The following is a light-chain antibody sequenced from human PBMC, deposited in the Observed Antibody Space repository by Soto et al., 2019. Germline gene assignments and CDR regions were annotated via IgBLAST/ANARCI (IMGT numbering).Light chain of an antibody. J-gene: IGLJ1*01. CDR1: SSDLTYNS. CDR3: SSSTPTRGLV. V-gene: IGLV2-14*01. Sequence: QSVLTQPASVSGSLGQSISISCTEDSSDLTYNSVSWYQHHPHNAPKLIIYDVSYRPSGVSTRFSGSQSAGSASLTISGLQAEDEADYYCSSSTPTRGLVFGSGTKVTVL. CDR2: DVS.